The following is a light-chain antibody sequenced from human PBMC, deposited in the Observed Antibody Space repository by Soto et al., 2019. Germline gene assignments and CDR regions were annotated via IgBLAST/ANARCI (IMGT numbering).Light chain of an antibody. V-gene: IGKV1-5*03. CDR2: KTS. Sequence: DIQMTQSPSTLSASVGDRVTITCRASQSLSGWLAWYQQIPGKAPKLLIYKTSTLETGVPSRFSGSGSGTEFTLTISSLQPEDFATYYCQQYYNLHTFDQGTKLEIK. CDR1: QSLSGW. J-gene: IGKJ2*01. CDR3: QQYYNLHT.